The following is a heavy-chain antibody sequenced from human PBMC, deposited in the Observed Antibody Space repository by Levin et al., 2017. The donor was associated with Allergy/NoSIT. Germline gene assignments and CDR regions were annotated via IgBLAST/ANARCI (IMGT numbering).Heavy chain of an antibody. J-gene: IGHJ4*02. Sequence: QAGGSLRLSCAASGFTFSSYAMSWVRQAPGKGLEWVSAISGSGGSTYYADSVKGRFTISRDNSKNTLYLQMNSLRAEDTAVYYCAKVGYYDFWSDRYGGGTFDYWGQGTLVTVSS. V-gene: IGHV3-23*01. CDR3: AKVGYYDFWSDRYGGGTFDY. D-gene: IGHD3-3*01. CDR2: ISGSGGST. CDR1: GFTFSSYA.